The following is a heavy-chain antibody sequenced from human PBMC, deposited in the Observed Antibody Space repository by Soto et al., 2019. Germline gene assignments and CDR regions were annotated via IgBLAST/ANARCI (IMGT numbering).Heavy chain of an antibody. V-gene: IGHV3-30*18. D-gene: IGHD6-19*01. J-gene: IGHJ6*02. CDR1: GFTFSSYG. CDR3: AKVRPYSGCLDV. CDR2: ISYDGSNK. Sequence: ESGGGVVQPGRSLRLSCAASGFTFSSYGMHWVRQAPGKGLEWVAVISYDGSNKYYADSVKGRFTISRDNSKNTLYLQMNSLRAEDTAVYYCAKVRPYSGCLDVWGQGTTVTVSS.